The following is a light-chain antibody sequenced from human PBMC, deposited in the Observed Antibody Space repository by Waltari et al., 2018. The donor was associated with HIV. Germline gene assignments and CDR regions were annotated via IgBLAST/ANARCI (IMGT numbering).Light chain of an antibody. V-gene: IGKV1-5*03. CDR2: GAS. CDR3: QQYRYSPWT. Sequence: DIQMTQSPSTLSASVGDRVTIPCRASHSVSTRVAWYQQKPGKAPKLLIYGASSLKSAVPSRFSGSGSGTEFTLTISGLQPDDFATYYCQQYRYSPWTFGQGNKVDI. CDR1: HSVSTR. J-gene: IGKJ1*01.